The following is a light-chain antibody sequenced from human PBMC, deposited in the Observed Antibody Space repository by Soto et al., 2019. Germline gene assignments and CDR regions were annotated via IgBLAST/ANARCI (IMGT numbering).Light chain of an antibody. J-gene: IGKJ1*01. V-gene: IGKV3-20*01. CDR2: CAS. Sequence: EIVLTQSPGTLSLSPGEGATLSCRASQSVSSTYLAWYQQRPGQAPRLLIYCASSRATGIPDRFSVSWSGTDFTINISRLEPEDFAVYYCPQYGSSPGTFGHGTKVEIK. CDR3: PQYGSSPGT. CDR1: QSVSSTY.